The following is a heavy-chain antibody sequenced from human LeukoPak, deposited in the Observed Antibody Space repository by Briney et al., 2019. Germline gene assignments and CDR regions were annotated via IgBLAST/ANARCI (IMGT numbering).Heavy chain of an antibody. CDR1: GFTFSSYE. CDR2: ISSSDSTI. V-gene: IGHV3-48*03. J-gene: IGHJ4*02. CDR3: ARDESKTGTTDY. D-gene: IGHD1-7*01. Sequence: GGSLRLSCAASGFTFSSYEMNWVRQAPGRGLEWVSYISSSDSTIYYADSVKGRFTISRDNAKNSLYLQMNSLRAEDTAVYYCARDESKTGTTDYWGQGTLVTVSS.